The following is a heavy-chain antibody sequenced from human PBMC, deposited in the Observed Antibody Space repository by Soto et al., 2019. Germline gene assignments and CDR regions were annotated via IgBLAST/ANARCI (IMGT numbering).Heavy chain of an antibody. CDR3: ARERKSNFWSAPYYYGMDV. CDR2: IWYDGSNK. Sequence: QVQLVESGGGVVQPGRSLRLSCAASGFTFSSYGMHWVRQAPGKGLEWVAVIWYDGSNKYYADSVKGRFTISRDNSKNTLYLQMNSLRAEDTAVYYCARERKSNFWSAPYYYGMDVWGQGTTVTVSS. CDR1: GFTFSSYG. V-gene: IGHV3-33*01. D-gene: IGHD3-3*01. J-gene: IGHJ6*02.